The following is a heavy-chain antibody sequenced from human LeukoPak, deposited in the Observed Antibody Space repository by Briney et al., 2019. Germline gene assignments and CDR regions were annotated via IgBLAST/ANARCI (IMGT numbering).Heavy chain of an antibody. Sequence: GGSLRLSCAASGFTFSSYAMHWVRQAPGKGLEWVAVISYDGSNKYYADSVKGRFTISRDNSKTTLYLQMNSLRAEDTAVYYCAKDVPAAYFDYWGQGTLVTVSS. V-gene: IGHV3-30-3*01. CDR3: AKDVPAAYFDY. D-gene: IGHD2-2*01. CDR2: ISYDGSNK. CDR1: GFTFSSYA. J-gene: IGHJ4*02.